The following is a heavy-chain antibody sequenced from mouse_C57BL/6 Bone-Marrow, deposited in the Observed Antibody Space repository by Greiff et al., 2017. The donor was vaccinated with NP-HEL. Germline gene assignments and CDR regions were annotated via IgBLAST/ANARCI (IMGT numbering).Heavy chain of an antibody. J-gene: IGHJ3*01. CDR1: GYTFTNYW. V-gene: IGHV1-63*01. CDR2: IYPGGGYT. Sequence: QVQLQQPGAELVRPGTSVKMSCKASGYTFTNYWIGWAKQRPGHGLEWIGDIYPGGGYTNYNEKFKGKATLTADKSSSTAYMQFSSLTSEDSAIYYCARSGDYAWFAYWGQGTLVTVSA. D-gene: IGHD2-4*01. CDR3: ARSGDYAWFAY.